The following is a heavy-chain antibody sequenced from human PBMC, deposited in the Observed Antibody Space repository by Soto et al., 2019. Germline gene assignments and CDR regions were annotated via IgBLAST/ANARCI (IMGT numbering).Heavy chain of an antibody. D-gene: IGHD4-17*01. CDR1: GFSLSTSGVG. V-gene: IGHV2-5*02. J-gene: IGHJ4*02. Sequence: QITLKESGPTLVKPTQTLTLTCTFSGFSLSTSGVGVGWIRQPPGKALEWLAVIYWDDTKHYSPSLKSRLTITKDTSKNRVVLTMTNMDPVDTATYYCAHKGYADYPIAYWGQGTLVTVSS. CDR3: AHKGYADYPIAY. CDR2: IYWDDTK.